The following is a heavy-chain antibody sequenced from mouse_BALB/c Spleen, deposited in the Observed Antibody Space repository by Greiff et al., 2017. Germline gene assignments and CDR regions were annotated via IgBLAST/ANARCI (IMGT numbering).Heavy chain of an antibody. J-gene: IGHJ4*01. CDR1: GYAFSSSW. CDR2: IYPGDGDT. CDR3: ARVGGDY. Sequence: QVQLQQSGPELVKPGASVKISCKASGYAFSSSWMNWVKQRPGQGLEWIGRIYPGDGDTNYNGKFKGKATLTADKSSSTAYMQLSSLTSVDSAVYFCARVGGDYWGQGTSVTVSS. V-gene: IGHV1-82*01.